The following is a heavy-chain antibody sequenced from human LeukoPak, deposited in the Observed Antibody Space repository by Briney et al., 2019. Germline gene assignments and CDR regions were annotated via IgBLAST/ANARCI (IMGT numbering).Heavy chain of an antibody. D-gene: IGHD3-10*01. Sequence: GRSLRLSCAASGFTFDNYVMHWVRQAPGKGLEWVSGISWNSGSIGYADSVKGRFTISRDNAKNSLHLQMNSLRAEDMALYYRVKDGDKYYGKGGSLDYWGQGTLVTVSS. CDR2: ISWNSGSI. CDR1: GFTFDNYV. J-gene: IGHJ4*02. V-gene: IGHV3-9*03. CDR3: VKDGDKYYGKGGSLDY.